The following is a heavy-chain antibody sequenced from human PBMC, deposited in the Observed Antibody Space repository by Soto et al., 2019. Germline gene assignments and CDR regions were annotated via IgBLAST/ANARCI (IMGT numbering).Heavy chain of an antibody. Sequence: ASVKVSCKASGYTFTGYYIYWVRQAPGQGLEWMGWINPNRGDTNYAQKFQGRVTMTSHTSISTAYMELSSLRSDDAAVYFCARDSGYDRSGYSPFDYWGQGTLVTVSS. CDR2: INPNRGDT. D-gene: IGHD3-22*01. V-gene: IGHV1-2*02. CDR3: ARDSGYDRSGYSPFDY. CDR1: GYTFTGYY. J-gene: IGHJ4*02.